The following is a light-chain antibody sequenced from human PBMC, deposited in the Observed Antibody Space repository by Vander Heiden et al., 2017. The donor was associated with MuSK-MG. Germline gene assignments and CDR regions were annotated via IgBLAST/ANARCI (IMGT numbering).Light chain of an antibody. CDR3: QKYSSDPRGFT. CDR1: QGISNY. J-gene: IGKJ3*01. V-gene: IGKV1-27*01. Sequence: DIQMTQSPSSLSASVEDRVTITCRASQGISNYLAWYQQKPGKGPKLLIYAASTLQSGVQSLFTASGHGTDFTLTIISRQPEDVPAYYCQKYSSDPRGFTFGHGTKVDIK. CDR2: AAS.